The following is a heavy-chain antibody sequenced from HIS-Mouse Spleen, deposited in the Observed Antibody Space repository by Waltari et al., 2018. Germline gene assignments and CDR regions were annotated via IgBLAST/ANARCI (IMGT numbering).Heavy chain of an antibody. J-gene: IGHJ3*02. Sequence: QLQLQESGPGLVKQSVTLSLTLPVSGGSISSSSYYWVGARQPPGKWLEWIGSIYYSGSTYYVPSLKSRVTISVDTSKNQCSLKLSSVTAADTAVYYCAREFGLLPPISSRDYDAFDIWGQGTMVTVSS. D-gene: IGHD3-10*01. CDR3: AREFGLLPPISSRDYDAFDI. V-gene: IGHV4-39*07. CDR1: GGSISSSSYY. CDR2: IYYSGST.